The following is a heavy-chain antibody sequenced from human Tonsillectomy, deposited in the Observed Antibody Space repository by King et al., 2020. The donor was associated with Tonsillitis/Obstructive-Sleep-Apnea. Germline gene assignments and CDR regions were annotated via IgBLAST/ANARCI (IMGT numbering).Heavy chain of an antibody. CDR1: GYSFTSYW. CDR3: ATMTAVTTNDLYYYYMDV. J-gene: IGHJ6*03. V-gene: IGHV5-51*01. CDR2: IYPGDSDT. D-gene: IGHD4-11*01. Sequence: QLVQSGAEVKKPGESLKISCKGSGYSFTSYWIGWVRQMPGKGLEWMGIIYPGDSDTRYSPSFQGQVTISADKSISTAYLQWSSLKASDTAMYYCATMTAVTTNDLYYYYMDVWGKGTTVTVSS.